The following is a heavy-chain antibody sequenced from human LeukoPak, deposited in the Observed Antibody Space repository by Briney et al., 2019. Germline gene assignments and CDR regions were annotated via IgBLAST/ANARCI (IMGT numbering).Heavy chain of an antibody. CDR3: AKDPQGSGYFDY. D-gene: IGHD3-3*01. J-gene: IGHJ4*02. CDR2: ISGSGGST. CDR1: GFTFSTYA. Sequence: GGSLRLSCAGSGFTFSTYAMGWVRQAPGKGLDWVSAISGSGGSTYYADSVKGRFTISRDNSKNTLYLQMNSLRAEDTAVYYCAKDPQGSGYFDYWGQGTLVTVSS. V-gene: IGHV3-23*01.